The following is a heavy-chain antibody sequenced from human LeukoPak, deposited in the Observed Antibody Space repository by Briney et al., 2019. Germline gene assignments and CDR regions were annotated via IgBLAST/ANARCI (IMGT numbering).Heavy chain of an antibody. D-gene: IGHD4-17*01. CDR1: GGTFSSYA. J-gene: IGHJ4*02. Sequence: SVKVSCKASGGTFSSYAISWVRQAPGQGLEWMGGIIPIFGTANYAQKFQGRVTTTTDESTSTAYMELSSLRSEDTAVYYCARGGYGDYNFDYWGQGTLVTVSS. V-gene: IGHV1-69*05. CDR2: IIPIFGTA. CDR3: ARGGYGDYNFDY.